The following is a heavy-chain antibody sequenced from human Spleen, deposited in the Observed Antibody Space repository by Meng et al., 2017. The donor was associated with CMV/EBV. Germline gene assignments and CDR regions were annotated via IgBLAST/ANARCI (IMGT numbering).Heavy chain of an antibody. J-gene: IGHJ4*02. V-gene: IGHV3-11*01. D-gene: IGHD2-2*01. CDR1: GFTFSDYY. CDR3: AREQGSTSCLDY. CDR2: ISSSGSTI. Sequence: GESLKISCAASGFTFSDYYMSWIRQAPGKGLEWVSYISSSGSTIYYADSVKGRFTISRDNAKNSLYLQMNSLRAEDTAVYYCAREQGSTSCLDYWGQGTLVTVSS.